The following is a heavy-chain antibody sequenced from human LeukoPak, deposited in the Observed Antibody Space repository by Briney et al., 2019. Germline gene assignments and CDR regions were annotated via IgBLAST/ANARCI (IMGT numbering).Heavy chain of an antibody. CDR1: GGSISSSNW. J-gene: IGHJ3*02. D-gene: IGHD2-15*01. CDR2: IYHSGST. Sequence: SGTLSLTCAVSGGSISSSNWWSWVRQPPGKGLEWIGEIYHSGSTNCNPSLKSRVTISVDKSKNQFSLKLSSVTAADTAVYYCARGCSGGSCYDSFSAFDIWGQGTMVTVSS. CDR3: ARGCSGGSCYDSFSAFDI. V-gene: IGHV4-4*02.